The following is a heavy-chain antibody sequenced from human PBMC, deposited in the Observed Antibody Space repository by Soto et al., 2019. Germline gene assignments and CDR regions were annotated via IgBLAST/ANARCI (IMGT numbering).Heavy chain of an antibody. CDR3: ARDPPGYYGSYYYMDV. J-gene: IGHJ6*03. CDR2: ISSSSSTI. CDR1: GFTFSSYS. D-gene: IGHD3-10*01. V-gene: IGHV3-48*01. Sequence: GGSLRLSCAASGFTFSSYSMNWVRQAPGKGLEWVSYISSSSSTIYYADSVKGRFTISRDNAKNSLYLQMNSLRAEDTAVYYCARDPPGYYGSYYYMDVWGKGTTVTVSS.